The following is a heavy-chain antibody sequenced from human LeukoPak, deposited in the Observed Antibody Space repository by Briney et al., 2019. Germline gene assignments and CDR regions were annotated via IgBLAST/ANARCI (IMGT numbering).Heavy chain of an antibody. CDR3: ARASGYTSGWYDDAFDI. V-gene: IGHV3-21*01. Sequence: GGSLRLSCAASGFTFSSYSMNWVRQAPGKGLEWVSSISSSSSYIYYADSVKGRFTISRNNAKNSLYLQMNSLRAEDTAVYYCARASGYTSGWYDDAFDIWGQGTMVTVSS. J-gene: IGHJ3*02. D-gene: IGHD6-19*01. CDR1: GFTFSSYS. CDR2: ISSSSSYI.